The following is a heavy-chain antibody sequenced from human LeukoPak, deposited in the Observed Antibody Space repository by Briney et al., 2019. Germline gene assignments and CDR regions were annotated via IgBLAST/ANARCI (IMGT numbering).Heavy chain of an antibody. J-gene: IGHJ4*02. Sequence: PGGSLRLSCAASGFTFSSYSMNWVRQAPGKGLEWVSSISGSSSYIYYADSVKGRFTISRDNAKNSLYLQMNSLRAEDTAVYYCAREAYCGGDCYTQDYWGQGTLVTVSS. CDR2: ISGSSSYI. D-gene: IGHD2-21*02. V-gene: IGHV3-21*01. CDR1: GFTFSSYS. CDR3: AREAYCGGDCYTQDY.